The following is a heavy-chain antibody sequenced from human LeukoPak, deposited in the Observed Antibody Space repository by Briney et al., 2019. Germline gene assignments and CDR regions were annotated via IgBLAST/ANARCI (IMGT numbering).Heavy chain of an antibody. J-gene: IGHJ4*02. CDR2: IIPIFGTA. V-gene: IGHV1-69*13. Sequence: ASVKVSCKASGGTFSSYAISWVRQAPGQGLEWMGGIIPIFGTANYAQKFQGRVTITADESTSTAYMELGSLRSDDTAVYYCARDAYGYYFDYWGQGTLVTVSS. D-gene: IGHD2-8*01. CDR3: ARDAYGYYFDY. CDR1: GGTFSSYA.